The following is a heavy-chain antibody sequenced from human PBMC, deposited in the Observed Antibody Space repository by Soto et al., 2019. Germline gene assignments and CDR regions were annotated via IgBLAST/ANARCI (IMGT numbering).Heavy chain of an antibody. Sequence: PGGSLRLSCVASGFTFSSHWMSWVRQASGKGLEWVANIKQDGSEEHYVDSVKGRFTVSRDNAKNSLHLQMNSLRAEDTAVYYCARVVGATNTLHNWGQGTLVTVSS. J-gene: IGHJ4*02. CDR1: GFTFSSHW. CDR3: ARVVGATNTLHN. D-gene: IGHD1-26*01. CDR2: IKQDGSEE. V-gene: IGHV3-7*01.